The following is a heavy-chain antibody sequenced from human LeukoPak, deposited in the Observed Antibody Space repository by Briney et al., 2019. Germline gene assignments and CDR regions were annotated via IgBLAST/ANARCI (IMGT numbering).Heavy chain of an antibody. CDR3: AREGLWVGPDSGKTRHPYWEI. CDR1: GFTFSSYW. V-gene: IGHV3-7*04. J-gene: IGHJ3*02. D-gene: IGHD2-21*01. Sequence: GGSLRLSCAASGFTFSSYWMSWVRQAPGKGLQWVANIKQDGSDKYYVDSVKGRFTISRDNAKNSLNLQMSSLTAEDTAVYYCAREGLWVGPDSGKTRHPYWEIWGQGTMVTVSS. CDR2: IKQDGSDK.